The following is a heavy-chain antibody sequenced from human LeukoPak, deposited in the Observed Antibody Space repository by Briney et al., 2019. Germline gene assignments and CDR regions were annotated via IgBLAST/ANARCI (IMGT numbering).Heavy chain of an antibody. V-gene: IGHV1-69*04. CDR1: GGTFSSYA. J-gene: IGHJ6*02. Sequence: GASVKVSCKASGGTFSSYAIIWVRQAPGQGLEWMGRIIPILGIANYAQKFQGRVTITADKSTSTAYMELSSLRSEDTAVYYCATGAVLGYYYYGMDVWGQGTTVTVSS. CDR2: IIPILGIA. D-gene: IGHD1-1*01. CDR3: ATGAVLGYYYYGMDV.